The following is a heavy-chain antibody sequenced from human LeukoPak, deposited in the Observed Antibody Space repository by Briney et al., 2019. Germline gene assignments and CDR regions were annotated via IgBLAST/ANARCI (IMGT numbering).Heavy chain of an antibody. CDR3: ARHSVCSGGSCYSYYFDY. Sequence: SETLSLTCTVSGGSISTYYWSWIRQPPGKGLEWIGYIYYSGSTNYNPSLKSRVTISVDTSKNQFSLKLSSVTAADTAMYYCARHSVCSGGSCYSYYFDYWGQGTLVTVSS. J-gene: IGHJ4*02. CDR1: GGSISTYY. V-gene: IGHV4-59*01. D-gene: IGHD2-15*01. CDR2: IYYSGST.